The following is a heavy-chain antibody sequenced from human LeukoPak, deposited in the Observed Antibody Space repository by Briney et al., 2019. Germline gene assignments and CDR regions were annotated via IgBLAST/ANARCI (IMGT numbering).Heavy chain of an antibody. CDR3: ARGGNCGGDCYYNWFDP. V-gene: IGHV5-51*01. J-gene: IGHJ5*02. CDR1: GYPFTSYW. CDR2: IYPGDSDT. Sequence: GESLQISCQGSGYPFTSYWIGWVRQMPGKGLGWMGIIYPGDSDTRYSPSFQGQVTISADKSISTAYLQWSSLKASDTAMYYCARGGNCGGDCYYNWFDPWGQGTLVTVSS. D-gene: IGHD2-21*02.